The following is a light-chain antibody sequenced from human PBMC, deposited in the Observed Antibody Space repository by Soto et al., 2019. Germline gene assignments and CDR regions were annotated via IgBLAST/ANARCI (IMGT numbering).Light chain of an antibody. CDR3: SSYATRTSSVV. J-gene: IGLJ2*01. CDR2: DVS. V-gene: IGLV2-14*01. CDR1: SSDVGDYHY. Sequence: QSALTQPASVSGSPGQSITSSCTGTSSDVGDYHYVSLYQQHPGKAPTLMIYDVSNRPSGVSNRFSASKSDNTASLTISGLQAEDEADYYCSSYATRTSSVVFGGGTKLTVL.